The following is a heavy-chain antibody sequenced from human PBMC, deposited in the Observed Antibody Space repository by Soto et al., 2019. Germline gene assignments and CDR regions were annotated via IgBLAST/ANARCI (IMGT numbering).Heavy chain of an antibody. CDR2: IDWDGDQ. CDR3: ARKGYDRGSYLGYFDF. J-gene: IGHJ4*02. Sequence: SGPTLVNPRQTLTVTCTFSGFSLTTAGTFVTWIRQPPGKALEWLALIDWDGDQYYNPSLKTRLSISKDTSKNEVVLTMTNVDPVDTATYFCARKGYDRGSYLGYFDFWGQGILVTVSS. V-gene: IGHV2-70*01. CDR1: GFSLTTAGTF. D-gene: IGHD3-16*01.